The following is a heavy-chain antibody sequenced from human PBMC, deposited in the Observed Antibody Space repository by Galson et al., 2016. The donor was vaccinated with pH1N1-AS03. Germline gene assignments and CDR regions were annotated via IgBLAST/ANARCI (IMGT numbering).Heavy chain of an antibody. CDR2: MDHSGSS. CDR1: DDSIRSSLYY. V-gene: IGHV4-39*01. J-gene: IGHJ6*03. CDR3: ARQGETSMVTDYHYYHMDV. Sequence: ETLSLTCIVADDSIRSSLYYWGWIRQSTGKGLEWIGSMDHSGSSYYNPSLQSRVTMSVDLSKRHFSLKLTSVTAVDTGVYYCARQGETSMVTDYHYYHMDVWGKGTTVTVSS. D-gene: IGHD5-18*01.